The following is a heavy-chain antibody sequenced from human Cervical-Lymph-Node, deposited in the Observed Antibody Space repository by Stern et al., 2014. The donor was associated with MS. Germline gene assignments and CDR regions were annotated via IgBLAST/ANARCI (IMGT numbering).Heavy chain of an antibody. CDR1: GYFLNIFG. V-gene: IGHV1-18*01. CDR2: ISTYNGDR. Sequence: QVQLMQSGGEVKKPGASVKVSCQPSGYFLNIFGVTWVRQAPGQGLEWMGWISTYNGDRNYAQKFQGRVIMTTEASTTTVYMELRNLRSDDTAIYYCAGRRDALDYWGQGTLVTVSS. J-gene: IGHJ4*02. D-gene: IGHD5-24*01. CDR3: AGRRDALDY.